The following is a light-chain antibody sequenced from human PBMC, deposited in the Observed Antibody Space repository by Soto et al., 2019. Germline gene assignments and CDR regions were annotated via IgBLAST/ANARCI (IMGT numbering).Light chain of an antibody. CDR2: GAS. V-gene: IGKV3-20*01. CDR3: QQYSTSPGLT. Sequence: EIVLTQSPDTLSLSPGERATLSCRASQSVSRNYVGWYQQKPGQAPRLLIYGASTRATGIPDRFSGSGSGTDFTLTISRLEPEDFAVYYCQQYSTSPGLTFGGGTTVEI. CDR1: QSVSRNY. J-gene: IGKJ4*01.